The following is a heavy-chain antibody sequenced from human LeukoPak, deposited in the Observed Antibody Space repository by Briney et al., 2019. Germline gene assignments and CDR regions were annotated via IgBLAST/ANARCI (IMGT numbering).Heavy chain of an antibody. CDR3: AREGDIVVVTGAFDI. V-gene: IGHV4-59*12. J-gene: IGHJ3*02. D-gene: IGHD2-21*02. CDR1: GGSISSYF. CDR2: IYYSGST. Sequence: SETLSLTCTASGGSISSYFWIWIRQPPGKGLEWIGYIYYSGSTNYNPSLKSRVTISVDTSKNQFSLKLSSVTAADTAVYYCAREGDIVVVTGAFDIWGQGTMVTVSS.